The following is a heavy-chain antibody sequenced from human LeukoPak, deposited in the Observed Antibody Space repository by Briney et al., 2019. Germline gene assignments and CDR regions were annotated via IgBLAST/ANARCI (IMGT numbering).Heavy chain of an antibody. CDR2: ISPDSGGT. V-gene: IGHV1-2*02. J-gene: IGHJ5*02. CDR3: AREVTIFGVVTA. Sequence: ASVKVSCKASGYTFTGYYIHWVRQAPRQGLEWMGWISPDSGGTNYAQKFQGRVTMTGDTSISTAYMELSRLRSDDTAVYYCAREVTIFGVVTAWGQGTLVTVSS. CDR1: GYTFTGYY. D-gene: IGHD3-3*01.